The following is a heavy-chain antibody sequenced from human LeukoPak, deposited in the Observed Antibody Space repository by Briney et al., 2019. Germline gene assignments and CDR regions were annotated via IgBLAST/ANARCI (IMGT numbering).Heavy chain of an antibody. CDR3: ARGRFPIAAAGTVDY. J-gene: IGHJ4*02. V-gene: IGHV1-18*01. CDR1: GYTFTSYG. Sequence: ASVKVSCKASGYTFTSYGISWVRQAPGQGLEWMGWISAYNGNTNYAQKLQGRVTMTTDTSTSTAYMELRSLRSDDTAVYYCARGRFPIAAAGTVDYWGQGTLVTVSS. CDR2: ISAYNGNT. D-gene: IGHD6-13*01.